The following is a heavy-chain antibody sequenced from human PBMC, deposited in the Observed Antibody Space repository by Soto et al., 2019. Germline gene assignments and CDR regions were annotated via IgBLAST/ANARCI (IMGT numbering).Heavy chain of an antibody. CDR1: GFTFDSYA. J-gene: IGHJ4*02. CDR3: ARDHRWAFDY. CDR2: IGPSSSET. V-gene: IGHV3-21*05. Sequence: PGGSLRLSCVASGFTFDSYAMNWVRQAPGKGLEWISWIGPSSSETEYSDSVQGRFTISRDNAKNLLYLQMNRLKDEDTDVYYCARDHRWAFDYWGQGALVTVSS. D-gene: IGHD3-16*01.